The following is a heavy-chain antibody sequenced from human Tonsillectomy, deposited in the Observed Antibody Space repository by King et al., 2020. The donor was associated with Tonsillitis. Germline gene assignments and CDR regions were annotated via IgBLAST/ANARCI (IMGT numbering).Heavy chain of an antibody. CDR3: ARIYSSGWYFDWYFDI. D-gene: IGHD6-19*01. Sequence: DVQLVESGGGLVQPGGSLRLSCAASGFTFSSYWMSWVRQAPGKGLEWVANIKQDGSEKYYVDSVKGRLTISRDNAKNSLYLQMNSLRAEDTAVYYCARIYSSGWYFDWYFDIWGRGTLVTVSS. CDR1: GFTFSSYW. J-gene: IGHJ2*01. V-gene: IGHV3-7*01. CDR2: IKQDGSEK.